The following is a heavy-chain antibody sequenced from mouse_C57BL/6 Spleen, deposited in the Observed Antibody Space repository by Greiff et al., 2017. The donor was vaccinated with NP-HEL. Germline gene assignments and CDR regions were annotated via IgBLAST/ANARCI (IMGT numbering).Heavy chain of an antibody. J-gene: IGHJ2*01. D-gene: IGHD1-1*01. V-gene: IGHV1-9*01. CDR2: ILPGSGST. CDR1: GYTFTGYW. Sequence: VQLQQSGAELMKPGASVKLSCKATGYTFTGYWIEWVKQRPGHGLEWIGEILPGSGSTNYNEKFKGKATLTADKSSSTAYMQLSSLTSEDSAVYFCARGITTVVYFDYWGQGTTLTVSS. CDR3: ARGITTVVYFDY.